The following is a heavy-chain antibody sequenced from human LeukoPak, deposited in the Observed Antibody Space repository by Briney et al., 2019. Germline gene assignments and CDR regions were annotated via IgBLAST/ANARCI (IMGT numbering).Heavy chain of an antibody. CDR1: GFPFDVQT. D-gene: IGHD6-25*01. Sequence: PGGSLRLSCAASGFPFDVQTMRWVRQAPGKGLDWVASMKEDGTEIHYVDSVKGRFTIFRDNPKNSLYLQMNSLRAEDTAVYYCVRGGAARGRFEKWGQGTQVTVSS. CDR2: MKEDGTEI. CDR3: VRGGAARGRFEK. J-gene: IGHJ4*02. V-gene: IGHV3-7*01.